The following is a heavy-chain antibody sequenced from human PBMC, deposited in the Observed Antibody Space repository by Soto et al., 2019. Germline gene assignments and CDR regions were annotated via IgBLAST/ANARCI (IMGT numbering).Heavy chain of an antibody. V-gene: IGHV2-5*01. Sequence: SGPTLVNPTQTLTLTCTFSGFSLSTSGVAVGWIRQPPGKALEWLALIYWNDDKRYSPSLKSRLTISKDTSKNQVVLTMTNMDTVDTATYYCAHRWSCTAVGRGAFDIWGQGTMVTVSS. CDR3: AHRWSCTAVGRGAFDI. D-gene: IGHD5-18*01. J-gene: IGHJ3*02. CDR1: GFSLSTSGVA. CDR2: IYWNDDK.